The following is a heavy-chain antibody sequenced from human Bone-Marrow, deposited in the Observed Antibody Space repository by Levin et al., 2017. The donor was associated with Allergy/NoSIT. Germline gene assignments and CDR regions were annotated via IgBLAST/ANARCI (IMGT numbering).Heavy chain of an antibody. CDR2: ISYGGTNK. CDR1: GFKFDTYA. CDR3: ARGFTSSSLFDS. J-gene: IGHJ4*02. V-gene: IGHV3-30-3*01. D-gene: IGHD6-6*01. Sequence: GASVKVSCAASGFKFDTYAMYWVRQAPGKGLEWVTSISYGGTNKFYADSVKGRFTVSRDNSNNTLYLQMSSLTTDDTAIYYCARGFTSSSLFDSWGQGSLVTVSS.